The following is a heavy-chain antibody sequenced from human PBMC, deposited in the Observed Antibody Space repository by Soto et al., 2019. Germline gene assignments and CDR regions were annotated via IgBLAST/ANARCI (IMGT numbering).Heavy chain of an antibody. J-gene: IGHJ5*02. V-gene: IGHV4-34*01. CDR2: INHSGST. CDR1: GGSFSGYY. CDR3: ARGQVVAGHR. D-gene: IGHD2-15*01. Sequence: SETLSLTCAVYGGSFSGYYWTWIRQPPGTGLEWIGEINHSGSTNYNPSLKSRVTISVDTSKNQFSLKLTSVTAAATAAYCCARGQVVAGHRWSQGTLVIVSS.